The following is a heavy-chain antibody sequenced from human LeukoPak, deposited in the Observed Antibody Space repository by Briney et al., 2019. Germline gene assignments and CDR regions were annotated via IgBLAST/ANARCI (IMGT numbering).Heavy chain of an antibody. J-gene: IGHJ5*02. V-gene: IGHV4-38-2*02. CDR2: TSHSDSP. D-gene: IGHD3-22*01. Sequence: AETLSLTCSVSGMSITSRHYWGWIRQPPGKGLEWIGSTSHSDSPYYNPSLESRVTISLDTSRNQFSLKLTSVTAADTAVYYCARHTTDYYYDSSGYLVSGFDPWGQGTLVTVSS. CDR3: ARHTTDYYYDSSGYLVSGFDP. CDR1: GMSITSRHY.